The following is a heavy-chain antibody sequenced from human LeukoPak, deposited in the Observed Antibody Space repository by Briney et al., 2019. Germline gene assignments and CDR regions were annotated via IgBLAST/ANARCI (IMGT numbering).Heavy chain of an antibody. J-gene: IGHJ4*02. Sequence: RGSLRLSCAASGFTFSSHGMHWVRQAPGKGLEWVAFIRYDGTNKYYADSVKGRFTISRDNSKNTLYLQMNSLRAEDTAVYYCAKDKDSTNWYFDYWGQGTLVTVSS. D-gene: IGHD2-15*01. V-gene: IGHV3-30*02. CDR3: AKDKDSTNWYFDY. CDR2: IRYDGTNK. CDR1: GFTFSSHG.